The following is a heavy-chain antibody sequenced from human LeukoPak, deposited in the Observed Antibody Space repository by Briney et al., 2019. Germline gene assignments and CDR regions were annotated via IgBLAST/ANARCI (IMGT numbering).Heavy chain of an antibody. Sequence: ASVKVSCKASGYTFTSYAMRWVRQAPGQRLEWMGWINAGNGNTKYSQKFQGRVTITRDTSASTAYMELSSLRSEDTAVYYCARPKYQLLYCFGYWGQGTLVTVSS. CDR2: INAGNGNT. J-gene: IGHJ4*02. V-gene: IGHV1-3*01. D-gene: IGHD2-2*02. CDR1: GYTFTSYA. CDR3: ARPKYQLLYCFGY.